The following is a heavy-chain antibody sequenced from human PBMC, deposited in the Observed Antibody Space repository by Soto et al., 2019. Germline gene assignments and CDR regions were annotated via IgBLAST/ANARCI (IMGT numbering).Heavy chain of an antibody. J-gene: IGHJ6*02. D-gene: IGHD6-13*01. CDR2: IIPIFGTA. CDR1: GGTFSSYA. CDR3: AGVAAAEPENYYYYYGMDV. V-gene: IGHV1-69*01. Sequence: QVQLVQSGAEVKKPGSSVKVSCKASGGTFSSYAISWVRQAPGQGLEWMGGIIPIFGTANYGQKFQGRVTITADESTSTAYMELSSLRSEDTAVYYCAGVAAAEPENYYYYYGMDVWGQGTTVTVSS.